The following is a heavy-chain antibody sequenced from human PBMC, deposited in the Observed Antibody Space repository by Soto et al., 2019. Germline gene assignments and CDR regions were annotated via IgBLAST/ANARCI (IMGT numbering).Heavy chain of an antibody. CDR1: GGTFSSYA. D-gene: IGHD5-18*01. J-gene: IGHJ4*02. V-gene: IGHV1-69*12. CDR2: IIPIFGTA. CDR3: ARSDTAMVTFSTAFDS. Sequence: QVQLVQSGAEVKKPGSSVKVSCKASGGTFSSYAISWVRQAPGQGLEWMGGIIPIFGTANYAQKFQGRVTITADESTSTAYMWLSSLRSEDTAVYYGARSDTAMVTFSTAFDSWGQGTLVTVSS.